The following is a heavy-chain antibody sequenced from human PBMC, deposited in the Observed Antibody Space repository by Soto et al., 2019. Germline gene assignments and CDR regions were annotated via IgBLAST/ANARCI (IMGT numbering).Heavy chain of an antibody. CDR2: IYPGDSDT. Sequence: PGESLKISCKGSGYSFTSYWIGWVRQMPGKGLEWMGIIYPGDSDTRYSPSFQGQVTISADKSISTAYLQWSSLKASDTAMYYCARQYYYGSSGYYNFDYWAQGTLVTVSS. D-gene: IGHD3-22*01. CDR1: GYSFTSYW. J-gene: IGHJ4*02. CDR3: ARQYYYGSSGYYNFDY. V-gene: IGHV5-51*01.